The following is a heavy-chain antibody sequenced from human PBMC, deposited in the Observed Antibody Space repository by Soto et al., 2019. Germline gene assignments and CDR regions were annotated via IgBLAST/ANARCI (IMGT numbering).Heavy chain of an antibody. J-gene: IGHJ4*02. CDR1: GFTFSSYW. CDR3: AKGPADYYDSSGYYYLDY. D-gene: IGHD3-22*01. Sequence: GGSLRLSCAASGFTFSSYWMYWVRHAPGKGLVWVAVITYDGSNKYYADSVKGRFTISRDNSKNTLYLQMNSLRAEDTAVYYCAKGPADYYDSSGYYYLDYWGQGTLVTVSS. V-gene: IGHV3-30*18. CDR2: ITYDGSNK.